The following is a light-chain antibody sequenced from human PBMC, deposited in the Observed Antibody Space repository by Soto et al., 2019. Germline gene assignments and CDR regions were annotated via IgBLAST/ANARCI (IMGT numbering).Light chain of an antibody. Sequence: EIVMTQSPATLSVSPGARATLSCRASQSINNNLAWYQQKPGQAPRLLVYGASTRAAGIPARFSGSGSGTEFSLTISSLQSEDFAVYYCQQYNNRPPDTFGQGNKLEIK. CDR2: GAS. J-gene: IGKJ2*01. CDR3: QQYNNRPPDT. V-gene: IGKV3-15*01. CDR1: QSINNN.